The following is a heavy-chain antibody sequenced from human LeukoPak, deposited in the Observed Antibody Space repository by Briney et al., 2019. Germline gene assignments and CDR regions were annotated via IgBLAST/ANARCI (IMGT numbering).Heavy chain of an antibody. CDR2: IIPIFGTA. Sequence: GASVKVSCKASGGTFSSYAISWVRQAPGQGLEWMGGIIPIFGTANYAQKFQGRVTITADESTSTAYMELSSLRSEDTAVYYRARDGLWYSTNRTFDYWGQGTLVTVSS. CDR1: GGTFSSYA. CDR3: ARDGLWYSTNRTFDY. J-gene: IGHJ4*02. V-gene: IGHV1-69*13. D-gene: IGHD6-13*01.